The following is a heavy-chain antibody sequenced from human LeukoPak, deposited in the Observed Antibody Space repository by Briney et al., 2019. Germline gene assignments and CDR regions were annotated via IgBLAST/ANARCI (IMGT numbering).Heavy chain of an antibody. V-gene: IGHV4-34*01. CDR3: ARGGYYDSSGYAH. D-gene: IGHD3-22*01. Sequence: KPSETLSLTCAVYGGSFSGYYWSWIRQPPGKGLEWIGEINHSGSTNYNPSLKSRVTISVDTSKNQFSLKLSSVTAADTAVYYCARGGYYDSSGYAHWGQGTLVTVSS. CDR1: GGSFSGYY. J-gene: IGHJ4*02. CDR2: INHSGST.